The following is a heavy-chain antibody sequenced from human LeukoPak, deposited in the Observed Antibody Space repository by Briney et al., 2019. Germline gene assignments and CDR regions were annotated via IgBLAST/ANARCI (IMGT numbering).Heavy chain of an antibody. CDR2: MSTYNGNT. D-gene: IGHD3-10*01. V-gene: IGHV1-18*01. CDR1: GYTFINYG. CDR3: ARWDLRAARGDY. Sequence: RASVTVSCKASGYTFINYGIIWVRQAPGQGLEWMGWMSTYNGNTNYAQKLQGRVTMTTDTSTSTAYMELRSLRSDDTAVYYCARWDLRAARGDYWGQGTLVTVSS. J-gene: IGHJ4*02.